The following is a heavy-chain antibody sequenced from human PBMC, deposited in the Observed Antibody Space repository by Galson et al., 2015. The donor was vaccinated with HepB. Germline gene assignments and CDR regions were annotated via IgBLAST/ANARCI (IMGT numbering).Heavy chain of an antibody. CDR3: AREWWQQLVFVGFIS. CDR1: GFTVSSNY. D-gene: IGHD6-13*01. Sequence: SLRLSCAASGFTVSSNYMSWVRQAPGKGLEWVSVIYSGGSTYYADSVKGRFTISRDNSKNTLYLQMNSLRAEDTAVYYCAREWWQQLVFVGFISWGQGTLVTVSS. J-gene: IGHJ4*02. V-gene: IGHV3-66*01. CDR2: IYSGGST.